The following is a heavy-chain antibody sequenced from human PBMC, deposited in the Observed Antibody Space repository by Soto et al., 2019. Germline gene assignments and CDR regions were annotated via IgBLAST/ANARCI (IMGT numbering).Heavy chain of an antibody. CDR1: GGSISSGGYY. CDR2: IYYSGST. J-gene: IGHJ6*02. Sequence: QVQLQESGPGLVKPSQTLSLTCTVSGGSISSGGYYWSWIHQHPGKGLEWIGYIYYSGSTYYNPSLKSRFTISRDAATNQFSLKLSSETAADTAVYYCGGGGYSYGSYYYYGMDVWGQGTTVTVSS. V-gene: IGHV4-31*03. D-gene: IGHD5-18*01. CDR3: GGGGYSYGSYYYYGMDV.